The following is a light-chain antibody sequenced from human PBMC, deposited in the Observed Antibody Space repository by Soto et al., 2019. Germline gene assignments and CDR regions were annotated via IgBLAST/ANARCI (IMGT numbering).Light chain of an antibody. J-gene: IGKJ2*01. Sequence: EIVLTQSPGTLSLSPGERATLYCRASHSVYSDYLDWYQKKSGQATRLLIYGASSRAAGVPDRFSGSGSGTDFTLTSSSRAPDDFAVYYCQQHVSSVYIFGPGTNLEV. CDR1: HSVYSDY. CDR2: GAS. V-gene: IGKV3-20*01. CDR3: QQHVSSVYI.